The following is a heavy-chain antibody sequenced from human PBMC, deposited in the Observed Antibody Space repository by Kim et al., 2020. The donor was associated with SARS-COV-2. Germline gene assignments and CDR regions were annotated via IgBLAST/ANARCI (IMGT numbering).Heavy chain of an antibody. Sequence: GGSLRLSCAASGFTFSDYYMSWIRQAPGKGLEWVSYISSSGSTIYYADSVKGRFTISRDNAKNSLYLQMNSLRAEDTAVYYCARPSRALAVAETYGMDVWGQGTTVTVSS. CDR2: ISSSGSTI. J-gene: IGHJ6*02. V-gene: IGHV3-11*01. CDR1: GFTFSDYY. CDR3: ARPSRALAVAETYGMDV. D-gene: IGHD6-19*01.